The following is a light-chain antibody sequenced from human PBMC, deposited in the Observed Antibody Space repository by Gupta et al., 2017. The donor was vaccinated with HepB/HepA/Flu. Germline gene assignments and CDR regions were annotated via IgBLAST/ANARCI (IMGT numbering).Light chain of an antibody. Sequence: DIVMTKSQDSVHVSLGESATIHCKASQSVVYSPSNKNFLTWYQQKPGQPPKVLLNWASTRESGVPDRYSGSGSGTDFSLTISNRQAEDVAFYYCQQFYDTPRTFGQGTKVEIK. CDR3: QQFYDTPRT. CDR1: QSVVYSPSNKNF. J-gene: IGKJ1*01. V-gene: IGKV4-1*01. CDR2: WAS.